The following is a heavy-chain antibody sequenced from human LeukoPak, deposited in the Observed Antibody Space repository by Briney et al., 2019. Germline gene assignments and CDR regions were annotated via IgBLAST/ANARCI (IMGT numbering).Heavy chain of an antibody. V-gene: IGHV3-20*04. CDR3: ARANYSPYYFDY. D-gene: IGHD4-11*01. CDR1: GFTFNTCL. J-gene: IGHJ4*02. CDR2: INWHGGST. Sequence: GGSLRLSCAASGFTFNTCLMSWVRQTPGKGLEWVSSINWHGGSTHYAESVKGRFTISRDNAKNSLFLQMNSLRAEDTALYYCARANYSPYYFDYWGQGTLVTVSS.